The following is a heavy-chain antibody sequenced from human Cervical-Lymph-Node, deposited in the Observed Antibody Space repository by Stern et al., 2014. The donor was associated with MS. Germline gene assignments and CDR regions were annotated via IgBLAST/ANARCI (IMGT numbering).Heavy chain of an antibody. Sequence: VQLVQSGAELIRPGESLKISCKGSGFTFSIYWIAWVRQMPGKGLEWMGIIHPGASETSYNPAFQGLVTMTADKSTSTAYLQWSSLNASDTAMYFCARQTTAWASDVWGQGTLVTVSS. V-gene: IGHV5-51*01. CDR3: ARQTTAWASDV. J-gene: IGHJ4*02. CDR1: GFTFSIYW. CDR2: IHPGASET. D-gene: IGHD1-14*01.